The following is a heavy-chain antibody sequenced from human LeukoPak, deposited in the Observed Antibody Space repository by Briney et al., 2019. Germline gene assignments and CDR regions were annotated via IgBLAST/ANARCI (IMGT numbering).Heavy chain of an antibody. CDR2: ISSSSSYI. D-gene: IGHD2-15*01. V-gene: IGHV3-21*01. CDR3: ARTGPGCGYCSGGSCYCDYYYYYMDV. CDR1: EFSVGSNY. J-gene: IGHJ6*03. Sequence: NPGGSLRLSCAASEFSVGSNYMTWVRQAPGKGLEWVSSISSSSSYIYYADSVKGRFTISRDNAKNSLYLQMNSLRAEDTAVCYCARTGPGCGYCSGGSCYCDYYYYYMDVWGKGTTVTVSS.